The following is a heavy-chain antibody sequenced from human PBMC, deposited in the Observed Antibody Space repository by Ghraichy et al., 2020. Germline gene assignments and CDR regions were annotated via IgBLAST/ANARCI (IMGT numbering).Heavy chain of an antibody. CDR3: ARVDSSGWYGSYWYFDL. V-gene: IGHV4-59*01. CDR2: IYYSGST. Sequence: SETLSLTCTVSGGSISSYYWSWIRQPPGKGLEWIGYIYYSGSTNYNPSLKSRVTISVDTSKNQFSLKLSSVTAADTAVYYCARVDSSGWYGSYWYFDLWSRGTLVTVSS. CDR1: GGSISSYY. D-gene: IGHD6-19*01. J-gene: IGHJ2*01.